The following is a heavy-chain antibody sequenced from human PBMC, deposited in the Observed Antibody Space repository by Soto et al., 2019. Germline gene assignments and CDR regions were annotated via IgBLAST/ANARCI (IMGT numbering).Heavy chain of an antibody. D-gene: IGHD5-18*01. V-gene: IGHV4-59*11. CDR2: FHFSGST. J-gene: IGHJ4*01. Sequence: SETLSLTCTVSGGSINGHYRTWLRQSPTNGLEWIGYFHFSGSTKYNPSLESRLTISADTSKNQISLTLSSVTAADTAVYYCARASGYSYGYDDFFDNWGQGTLVTVSS. CDR3: ARASGYSYGYDDFFDN. CDR1: GGSINGHY.